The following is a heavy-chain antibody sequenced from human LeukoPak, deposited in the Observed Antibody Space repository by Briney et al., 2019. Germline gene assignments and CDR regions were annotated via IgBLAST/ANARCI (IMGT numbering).Heavy chain of an antibody. Sequence: SETLSLTCTVSGGSISSSSYYWGWIRQPPGKGQEWIGSIYYSGSTYYNPSLKSRVTISVDTSKNQFSLKLSSVTAADTAVYYCAKDPGYCTSSSCYTFDYWGQGTLVTVS. J-gene: IGHJ4*02. CDR2: IYYSGST. V-gene: IGHV4-39*02. D-gene: IGHD2-2*01. CDR3: AKDPGYCTSSSCYTFDY. CDR1: GGSISSSSYY.